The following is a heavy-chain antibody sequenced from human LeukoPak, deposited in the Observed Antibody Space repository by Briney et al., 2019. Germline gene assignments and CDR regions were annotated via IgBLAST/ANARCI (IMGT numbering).Heavy chain of an antibody. CDR2: IRGSVDST. D-gene: IGHD6-13*01. CDR3: AKDTGPAAGITADY. V-gene: IGHV3-23*01. CDR1: GFTFSSYA. J-gene: IGHJ4*02. Sequence: GGSLRLSCAASGFTFSSYAMTWVRQAPGKGLEWVSTIRGSVDSTYYADSVKGRFTISRDNSKNTLYLQMNSLRAEDTAIYYCAKDTGPAAGITADYWGQGTLVTVSS.